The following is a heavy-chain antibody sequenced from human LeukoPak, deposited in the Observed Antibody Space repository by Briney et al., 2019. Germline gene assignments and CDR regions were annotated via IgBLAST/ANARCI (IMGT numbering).Heavy chain of an antibody. CDR2: IIPIFGTA. CDR1: GGTFISYA. V-gene: IGHV1-69*13. CDR3: ARESGYDILTGYLDY. Sequence: SVKVSCKASGGTFISYAISWVRQAPGQGLEWMGGIIPIFGTANYAQKFQGRVTITADESTSTAYMELSSLRSEDTAVYYCARESGYDILTGYLDYWGQGTLVTVSS. J-gene: IGHJ4*02. D-gene: IGHD3-9*01.